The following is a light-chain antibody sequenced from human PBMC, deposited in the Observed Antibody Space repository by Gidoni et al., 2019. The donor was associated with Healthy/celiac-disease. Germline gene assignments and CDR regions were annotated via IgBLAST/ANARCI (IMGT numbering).Light chain of an antibody. Sequence: QSALTQPRSVSGSPGQSVTISCTGTSSDVGGYNYVSWYYPHPSKAPKLMLYEGSKRLSGVPDRFSGSRSGNTASLTISGLQAEDEADYYCCSYAGSYTSYVFGTGTKVTVL. CDR3: CSYAGSYTSYV. V-gene: IGLV2-11*01. J-gene: IGLJ1*01. CDR1: SSDVGGYNY. CDR2: EGS.